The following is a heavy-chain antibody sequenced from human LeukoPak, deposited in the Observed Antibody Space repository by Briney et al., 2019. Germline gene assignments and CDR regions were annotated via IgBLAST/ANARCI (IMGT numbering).Heavy chain of an antibody. D-gene: IGHD5-18*01. V-gene: IGHV3-23*01. CDR1: GFTFSSYA. J-gene: IGHJ4*02. CDR3: AREEGRDDRRGYSYGDEEDY. Sequence: GGSLRLSCAASGFTFSSYAMSWVRQAPGKGLEWVSAISGSGGSTYYADSVKGRFTISRDNAKNSLYLQMNSLRAEDTAVYYCAREEGRDDRRGYSYGDEEDYWGQGTLVTVSS. CDR2: ISGSGGST.